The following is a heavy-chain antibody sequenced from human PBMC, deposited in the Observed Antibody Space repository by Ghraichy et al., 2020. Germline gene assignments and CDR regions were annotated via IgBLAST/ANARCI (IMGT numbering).Heavy chain of an antibody. CDR2: ISGSGGST. CDR3: AKGDLLAITIVRGVISYLDY. J-gene: IGHJ4*02. V-gene: IGHV3-23*01. Sequence: GGSLRLSCVASGFTFSSYAMSWVRQAPGKGLEWVSAISGSGGSTYYADSVKGRFTISRDNSKNTLYLQMNSLRAEDTAVYYCAKGDLLAITIVRGVISYLDYWGQGTLVTVSS. D-gene: IGHD3-10*01. CDR1: GFTFSSYA.